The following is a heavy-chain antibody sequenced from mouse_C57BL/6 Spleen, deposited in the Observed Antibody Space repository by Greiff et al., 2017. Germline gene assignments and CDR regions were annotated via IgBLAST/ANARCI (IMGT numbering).Heavy chain of an antibody. Sequence: EVQGVESGGGLVKPGGSLKLSCAASGFTFSSYAMSWVRQTPEKRLEWVATISDGGSYTYYPDNVKGRFTISRDNAKNNLYLQMSHLKSEDTAMYYCARDFDYYWYFDVWGTGTTVTVSS. V-gene: IGHV5-4*01. J-gene: IGHJ1*03. D-gene: IGHD2-4*01. CDR1: GFTFSSYA. CDR2: ISDGGSYT. CDR3: ARDFDYYWYFDV.